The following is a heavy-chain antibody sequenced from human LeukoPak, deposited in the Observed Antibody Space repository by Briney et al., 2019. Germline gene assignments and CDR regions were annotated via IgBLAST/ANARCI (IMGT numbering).Heavy chain of an antibody. D-gene: IGHD3-10*01. V-gene: IGHV4-34*01. CDR2: INHSGST. Sequence: SETLSLTCAVYGGSFSGYYWSWIRQPPGKGLEWIGEINHSGSTNYNPSLKSRVTISVDTSKNQSSLKLSSVTAADTAVYYCARGRRKYYYGSGSYLGVWFDPWGQGTLVTVSS. J-gene: IGHJ5*02. CDR3: ARGRRKYYYGSGSYLGVWFDP. CDR1: GGSFSGYY.